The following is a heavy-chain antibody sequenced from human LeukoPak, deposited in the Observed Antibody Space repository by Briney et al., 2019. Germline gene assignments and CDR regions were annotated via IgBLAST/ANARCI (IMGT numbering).Heavy chain of an antibody. CDR3: ARGYYYDSSGYYY. D-gene: IGHD3-22*01. CDR1: GFTVSSNY. Sequence: GGSLRLSCAASGFTVSSNYMSWVRQAPGKGLEWVSGINWNGGSTGYADSVKGRFTISRDNAKNSLYLQMNSLRAEDTALYYCARGYYYDSSGYYYWGQGTLVTVSS. V-gene: IGHV3-20*04. J-gene: IGHJ4*02. CDR2: INWNGGST.